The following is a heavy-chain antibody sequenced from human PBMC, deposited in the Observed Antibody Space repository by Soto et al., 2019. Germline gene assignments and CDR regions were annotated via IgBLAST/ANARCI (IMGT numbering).Heavy chain of an antibody. CDR1: GGTFSSYA. CDR3: ARGTPNNYDDSSGPSSVWFDP. D-gene: IGHD3-22*01. V-gene: IGHV1-69*13. J-gene: IGHJ5*02. Sequence: SVKVSCKASGGTFSSYAISWVRQAPGQGLEWMGGIIPIFGTANYAQKFQGRVTITADESTSTAYMELSSLGSEDTAVYYCARGTPNNYDDSSGPSSVWFDPWGQGTLVTVPQ. CDR2: IIPIFGTA.